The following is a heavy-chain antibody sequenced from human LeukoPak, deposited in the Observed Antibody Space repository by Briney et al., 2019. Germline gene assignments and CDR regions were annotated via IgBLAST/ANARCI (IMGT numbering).Heavy chain of an antibody. Sequence: GVSLRLSCSASGFTFTNAWMSWVRQAPGKGLEWVGRIKSKTDGGTTDYAAPVKGRFSISRDDSKNTLYLQMNSLKSEDTAVYYCQGGRFWGQGTLVTVSS. J-gene: IGHJ4*02. CDR3: QGGRF. CDR1: GFTFTNAW. D-gene: IGHD1-26*01. V-gene: IGHV3-15*01. CDR2: IKSKTDGGTT.